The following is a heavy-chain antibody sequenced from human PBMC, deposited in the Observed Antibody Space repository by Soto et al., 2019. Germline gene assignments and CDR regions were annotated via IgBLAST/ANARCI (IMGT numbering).Heavy chain of an antibody. CDR3: AMVDKYVAPTPQDG. CDR1: GYIFVNYG. J-gene: IGHJ6*02. D-gene: IGHD5-12*01. Sequence: QVQLVQSGDEVRKPGSSVKVSCKASGYIFVNYGIAWVRQAPGQGLEWMGWISPYSGNTHYASKVQGRLTMTTDTSTSSAYIDLASRTSDDTAVYYCAMVDKYVAPTPQDGWGQGTTVTVSS. CDR2: ISPYSGNT. V-gene: IGHV1-18*01.